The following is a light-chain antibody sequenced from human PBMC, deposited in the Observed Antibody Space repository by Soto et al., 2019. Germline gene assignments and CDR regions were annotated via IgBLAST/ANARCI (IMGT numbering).Light chain of an antibody. J-gene: IGKJ5*01. V-gene: IGKV3-15*01. CDR3: QQYNNWPPT. CDR1: QSVSGN. CDR2: GAS. Sequence: EIVMTQSPATLSVSPGERATLSCRASQSVSGNLAWYQQKPGQAPRLLIYGASTRATGIPARFSGSGSGTDFTLTISSLQSEDFAIYYCQQYNNWPPTFGQGTRLEIK.